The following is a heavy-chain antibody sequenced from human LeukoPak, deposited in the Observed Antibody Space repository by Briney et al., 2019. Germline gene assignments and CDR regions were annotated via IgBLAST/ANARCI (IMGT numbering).Heavy chain of an antibody. J-gene: IGHJ4*02. CDR3: ARALFWSGFFDY. Sequence: PGGSLRLSCAASGLTVSTNYMSWVRQAPGKGLDWVSVIYSGGNTYYADSVKGRFTISRDNSKNTLYLQMNSLRAEDTAVFYCARALFWSGFFDYWGQGTLVTVSS. D-gene: IGHD3-3*01. CDR2: IYSGGNT. V-gene: IGHV3-66*02. CDR1: GLTVSTNY.